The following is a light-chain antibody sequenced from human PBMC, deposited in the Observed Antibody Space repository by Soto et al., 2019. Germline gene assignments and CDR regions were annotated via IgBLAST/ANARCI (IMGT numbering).Light chain of an antibody. J-gene: IGKJ1*01. CDR3: QQYGSSGT. CDR1: QSVSAGY. Sequence: DIVLTQSPGTLSLSPGERATLSCRASQSVSAGYFAWYQQRPGQAPRLLIYGASNRATGIPDRFSGSGSGTDFTLTISRLEPEDFAVYYCQQYGSSGTFGQGTKVEIK. V-gene: IGKV3-20*01. CDR2: GAS.